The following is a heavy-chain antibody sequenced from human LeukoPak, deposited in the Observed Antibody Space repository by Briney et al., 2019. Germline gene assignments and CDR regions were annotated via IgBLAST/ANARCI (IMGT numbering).Heavy chain of an antibody. D-gene: IGHD1-26*01. CDR1: GYTFTSYD. J-gene: IGHJ5*02. V-gene: IGHV1-8*01. Sequence: ASVTVSCTASGYTFTSYDINWVRQATGQGLEWMGWMNPNSGNTGYAQKFQGRVTMTRNTSISTAYMELSSLRSEDTAVYYCARESGSYENWFDPWGQGTLVTVSS. CDR2: MNPNSGNT. CDR3: ARESGSYENWFDP.